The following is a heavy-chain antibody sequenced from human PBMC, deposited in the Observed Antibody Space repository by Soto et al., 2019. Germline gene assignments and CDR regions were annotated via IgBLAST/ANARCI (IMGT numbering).Heavy chain of an antibody. D-gene: IGHD2-21*02. CDR3: ARRHEFGGNSDAFDI. CDR1: GRTFSTYA. CDR2: ILPVFGTA. J-gene: IGHJ3*02. V-gene: IGHV1-69*12. Sequence: QVQLVQSGAEVKKPGSSVKVSCKASGRTFSTYAMAWVRQAHGQGLERMGGILPVFGTADYAQKFQGRVTITADVSTNTVYLELSRLRSEDTAVYYCARRHEFGGNSDAFDIWGLGTMVTVSS.